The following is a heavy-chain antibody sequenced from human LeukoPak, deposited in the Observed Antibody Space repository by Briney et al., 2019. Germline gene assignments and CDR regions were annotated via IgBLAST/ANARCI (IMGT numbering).Heavy chain of an antibody. CDR2: ISTSSLNTI. V-gene: IGHV3-48*04. CDR3: ARSLSTDFDC. CDR1: GFTFSSFG. J-gene: IGHJ4*02. Sequence: PGGSLRLSCAASGFTFSSFGINWVRQAPGKGLEWISYISTSSLNTIHYADSVKGRFTISRDNAKNSLFLQMNSLRAEDTAVYYCARSLSTDFDCWGQGILVTVSS. D-gene: IGHD5/OR15-5a*01.